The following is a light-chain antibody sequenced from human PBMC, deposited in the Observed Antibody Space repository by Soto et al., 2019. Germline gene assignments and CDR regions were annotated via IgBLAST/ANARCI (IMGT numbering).Light chain of an antibody. V-gene: IGKV1-9*01. CDR1: QGISSY. CDR2: AAS. Sequence: IELTQSPSSLSASVGDRVTITCRASQGISSYLAWYQQKTGKPPKLLIYAASTLQSGVPSRFSGSGSGTDFTLTISSLQPEDFETYYCQQLNSYPLTFGGGTKVDIK. CDR3: QQLNSYPLT. J-gene: IGKJ4*01.